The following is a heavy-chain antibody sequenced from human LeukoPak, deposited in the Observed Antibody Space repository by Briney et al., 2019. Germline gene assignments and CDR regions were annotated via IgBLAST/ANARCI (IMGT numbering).Heavy chain of an antibody. V-gene: IGHV3-11*01. J-gene: IGHJ4*02. CDR1: GFTFSDYY. Sequence: TGRSLRLSCAASGFTFSDYYMSWIRQAPGKGLEWVSYISSSGSTIYYADSVKGRFTISRDNAKNSLYLQMNSLRAEDTAVYYCARVPDILGRGVFDYWGQGTLVTVSS. CDR3: ARVPDILGRGVFDY. CDR2: ISSSGSTI. D-gene: IGHD2-15*01.